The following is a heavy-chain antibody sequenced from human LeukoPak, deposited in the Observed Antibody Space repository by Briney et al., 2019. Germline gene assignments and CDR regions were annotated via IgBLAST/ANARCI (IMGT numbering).Heavy chain of an antibody. D-gene: IGHD5-18*01. Sequence: KPGGSLRLSCAASGFTFSSYSMNWVRQAPGKGLEWVSSISSSSYIYYADSVKGRFTISRDNAKNSLYLQMNSLRAEDTAVYYCARIDTAMVTDYWGQETMVAVSS. V-gene: IGHV3-21*01. J-gene: IGHJ4*02. CDR1: GFTFSSYS. CDR2: ISSSSYI. CDR3: ARIDTAMVTDY.